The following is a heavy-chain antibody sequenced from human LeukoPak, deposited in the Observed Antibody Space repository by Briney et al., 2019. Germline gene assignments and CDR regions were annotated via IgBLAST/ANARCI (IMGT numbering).Heavy chain of an antibody. J-gene: IGHJ4*02. CDR2: VVPLFVTP. D-gene: IGHD4-23*01. CDR3: ARADYGGNYTY. V-gene: IGHV1-69*13. Sequence: SVTVSCKTSGGTFRSTAFNWVRQAPGQGLEWMGGVVPLFVTPTYALKFRGRVTITADASMSTVYMEVSSLRYEDTATYYCARADYGGNYTYWGQGTLVTVSS. CDR1: GGTFRSTA.